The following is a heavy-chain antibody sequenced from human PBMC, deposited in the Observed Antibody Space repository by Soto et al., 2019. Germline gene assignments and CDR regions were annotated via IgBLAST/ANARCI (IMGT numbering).Heavy chain of an antibody. D-gene: IGHD3-22*01. CDR3: ARGSFYYERRRHNSTLY. Sequence: GASVKVSCMASGYTFTSYAMHWVRQAPGQRLEWMGWINAGNGNTKYSQKFQGRVTITRDTSASTAYMELSSLRSEDTAVYYCARGSFYYERRRHNSTLYRGPTPLVTVS. CDR2: INAGNGNT. J-gene: IGHJ4*02. V-gene: IGHV1-3*01. CDR1: GYTFTSYA.